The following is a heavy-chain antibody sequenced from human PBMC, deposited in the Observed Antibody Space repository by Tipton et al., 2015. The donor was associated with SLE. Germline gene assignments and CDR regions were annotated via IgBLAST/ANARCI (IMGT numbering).Heavy chain of an antibody. Sequence: GLVKPSETLSLTCTVSGGSISSYYWSWIRQPAGKGLEWIGRIYTSGSTNYNPSLKSRVTISVDTSKNQFSLKLSSVIAADTAVYYCARDSTVTHEWYFDLWGRGTLVTVSS. CDR2: IYTSGST. D-gene: IGHD4-17*01. CDR3: ARDSTVTHEWYFDL. CDR1: GGSISSYY. V-gene: IGHV4-4*07. J-gene: IGHJ2*01.